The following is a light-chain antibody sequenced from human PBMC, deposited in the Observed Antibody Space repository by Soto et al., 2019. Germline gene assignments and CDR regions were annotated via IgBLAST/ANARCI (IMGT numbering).Light chain of an antibody. CDR1: QSVTTNY. Sequence: EIVLTQSPGTLSLSPGERATLSCRASQSVTTNYLAWYQQKPGQAPRLLIYAASNRATGIPGRFSGSGSGTDFTLTISRLEPEDFAVYYCQQYVNSLYTFGKGTRLEV. CDR3: QQYVNSLYT. V-gene: IGKV3-20*01. CDR2: AAS. J-gene: IGKJ2*01.